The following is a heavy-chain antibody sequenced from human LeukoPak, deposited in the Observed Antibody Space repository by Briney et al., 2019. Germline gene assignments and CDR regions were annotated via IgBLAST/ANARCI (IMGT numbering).Heavy chain of an antibody. J-gene: IGHJ1*01. Sequence: GGSLRLSCAASGFTFSSYSMNWVRQAPGKGLEWVSYISSSSSTIYYADSVKGRFTISRDNAKNSLYLRMNSLRAEDTALYYCVRSITMFQHWGQGTLVTVSS. CDR2: ISSSSSTI. CDR3: VRSITMFQH. CDR1: GFTFSSYS. D-gene: IGHD3-10*01. V-gene: IGHV3-48*01.